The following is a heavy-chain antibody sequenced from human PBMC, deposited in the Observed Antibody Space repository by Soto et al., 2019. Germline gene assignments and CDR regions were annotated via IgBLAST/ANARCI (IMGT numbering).Heavy chain of an antibody. CDR2: ISAYNGYT. J-gene: IGHJ5*02. V-gene: IGHV1-18*01. Sequence: QVQLVQSGAEVKKPGASVKVSCKTSGYTFTNHGISWVRQAPGQGLEWMGWISAYNGYTAYAQKLQGRVTMTTDTSTTTAYMELRSLRSDDTAIYYCTRRFLNYFAPWGQGTLVTVSS. CDR3: TRRFLNYFAP. CDR1: GYTFTNHG. D-gene: IGHD3-10*01.